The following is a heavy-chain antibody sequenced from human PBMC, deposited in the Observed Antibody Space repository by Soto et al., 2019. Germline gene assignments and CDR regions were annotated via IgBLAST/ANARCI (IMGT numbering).Heavy chain of an antibody. D-gene: IGHD5-12*01. V-gene: IGHV4-59*01. J-gene: IGHJ4*02. CDR2: IYYNGNT. CDR1: GGPISNYY. Sequence: SDTLSLTCSVAGGPISNYYWRWIRQPPGEELEWVGYIYYNGNTNYNPSLKSRVTISVDTSKNQFSLKLTSVTAADTAVYYCSKVGNSGYGYYFDFWGQGTLVPVS. CDR3: SKVGNSGYGYYFDF.